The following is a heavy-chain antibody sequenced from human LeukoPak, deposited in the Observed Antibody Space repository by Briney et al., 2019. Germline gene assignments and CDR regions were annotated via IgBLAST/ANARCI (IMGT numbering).Heavy chain of an antibody. J-gene: IGHJ3*02. D-gene: IGHD1-14*01. CDR1: GYTFTNFY. CDR3: ARDLNPQSIGMRAFDI. V-gene: IGHV1-46*01. CDR2: INPTTGST. Sequence: ASVKVSCKASGYTFTNFYLHWVRQAPGQGLEWMGIINPTTGSTTYAQKLQGRVTTTRDMSTSTVYMELSSLRSEDTAVYFCARDLNPQSIGMRAFDIWGQGTMVTASS.